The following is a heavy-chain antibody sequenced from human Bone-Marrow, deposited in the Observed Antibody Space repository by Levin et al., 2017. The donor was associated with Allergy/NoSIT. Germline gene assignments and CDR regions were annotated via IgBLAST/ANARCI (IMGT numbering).Heavy chain of an antibody. J-gene: IGHJ5*02. CDR2: IYPGDSDT. Sequence: GESLKISCKGSGYSFATNWIGWVRQMPGKGLEWMGVIYPGDSDTRYSPSFQGQVTMSADKSITTAYLQWSSLKASDTAMYYCAGVSYSGYEFGTWGQGTLVTVSS. V-gene: IGHV5-51*01. D-gene: IGHD5-12*01. CDR3: AGVSYSGYEFGT. CDR1: GYSFATNW.